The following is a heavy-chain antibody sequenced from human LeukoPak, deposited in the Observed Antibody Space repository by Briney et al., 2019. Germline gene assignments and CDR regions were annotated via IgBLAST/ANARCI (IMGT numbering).Heavy chain of an antibody. Sequence: SETLSLTRTVSGGSISSSSDYWSWIRQHPGKGLEWIGYIYYSGSTYYNPSLKGRVTISVDTSKNQFSLNLSSVTAADTAVYYCARVGAVTTRGWNYFDYWGQGTLVTVSS. CDR1: GGSISSSSDY. D-gene: IGHD4-17*01. V-gene: IGHV4-31*03. CDR2: IYYSGST. CDR3: ARVGAVTTRGWNYFDY. J-gene: IGHJ4*02.